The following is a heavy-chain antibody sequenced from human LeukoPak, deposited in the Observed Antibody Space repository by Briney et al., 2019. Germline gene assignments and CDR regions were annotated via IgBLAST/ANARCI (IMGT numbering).Heavy chain of an antibody. CDR3: AKVRSSVKIYYGMDV. CDR1: GFTFSSYS. V-gene: IGHV3-48*04. CDR2: ISSSSSTI. J-gene: IGHJ6*02. Sequence: PGGSLRLSCAASGFTFSSYSMNWVRQAPGKGLEWVSYISSSSSTIYYADSVKGRFTISRDNAKNSLYLQMNSLRAEDTAVYYCAKVRSSVKIYYGMDVWGQGTTVTVSS. D-gene: IGHD4-17*01.